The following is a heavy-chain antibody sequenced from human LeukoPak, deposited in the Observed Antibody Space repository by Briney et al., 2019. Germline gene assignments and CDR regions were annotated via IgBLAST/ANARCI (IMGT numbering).Heavy chain of an antibody. CDR2: INSDGSST. Sequence: PGGSLRLSCAASGFTFSSYWMHWVRQAPGKGLVWVPRINSDGSSTSYADSVKGRFTISRDNAKNTLYLQMNSLRAEDTAVYYCARISLVMWELSDWGQGTLVTVSS. D-gene: IGHD1-26*01. CDR3: ARISLVMWELSD. J-gene: IGHJ4*02. V-gene: IGHV3-74*01. CDR1: GFTFSSYW.